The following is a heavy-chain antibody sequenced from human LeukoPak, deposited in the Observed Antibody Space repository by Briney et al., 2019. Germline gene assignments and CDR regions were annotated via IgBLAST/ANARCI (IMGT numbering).Heavy chain of an antibody. Sequence: GGSLRLSCAASGFTFRGYSMHWVRLAPGKGLEWVSSITSSSSYIYYADSVKGRFTISRDNAQNSLFLQMNSLRAEDTAVYYCARAREGGETAIAAAGTYYFDYWGQGTLVTVSS. D-gene: IGHD6-13*01. J-gene: IGHJ4*02. V-gene: IGHV3-21*01. CDR1: GFTFRGYS. CDR2: ITSSSSYI. CDR3: ARAREGGETAIAAAGTYYFDY.